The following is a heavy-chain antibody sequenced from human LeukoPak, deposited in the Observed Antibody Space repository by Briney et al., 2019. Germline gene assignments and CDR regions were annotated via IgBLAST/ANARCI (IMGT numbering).Heavy chain of an antibody. Sequence: GGSLRLSCAASGFTFSSYGMHWVRQAPGKGLEWVAVISYDGGNKYYADSVKGRLTISRDNSKNTLYLQMNSLRAEDTAVYYCANEDTAMPSPFWGQGTLVTVSS. D-gene: IGHD5-18*01. V-gene: IGHV3-30*18. J-gene: IGHJ4*02. CDR3: ANEDTAMPSPF. CDR1: GFTFSSYG. CDR2: ISYDGGNK.